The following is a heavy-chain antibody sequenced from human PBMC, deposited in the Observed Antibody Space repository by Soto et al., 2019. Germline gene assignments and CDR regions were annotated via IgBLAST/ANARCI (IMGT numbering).Heavy chain of an antibody. V-gene: IGHV4-34*01. CDR2: INHSGST. D-gene: IGHD6-6*01. CDR3: ARGFLYSSSAGGFDY. J-gene: IGHJ4*02. Sequence: PSETLSLTCAVYGGSFSGYYWSWIRQPPGKGLEWIGEINHSGSTNYNPSLKSRVTISVDTSKNQFSLKLSSVTAADTAVYYCARGFLYSSSAGGFDYWGQGTLVTVSS. CDR1: GGSFSGYY.